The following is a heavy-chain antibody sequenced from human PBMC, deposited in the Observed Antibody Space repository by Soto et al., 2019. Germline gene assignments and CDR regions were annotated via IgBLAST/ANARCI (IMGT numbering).Heavy chain of an antibody. CDR1: GGSIINYY. CDR2: MYNSGSN. Sequence: SETLSLTCTVSGGSIINYYWSWIRQPPGKGLEWIGYMYNSGSNNYNPSLKSRVTISVDTSKNQFSLKLSFVTAADTAVYYCARQLVTTNWFDPWGQGILVTVS. V-gene: IGHV4-59*08. J-gene: IGHJ5*02. D-gene: IGHD4-17*01. CDR3: ARQLVTTNWFDP.